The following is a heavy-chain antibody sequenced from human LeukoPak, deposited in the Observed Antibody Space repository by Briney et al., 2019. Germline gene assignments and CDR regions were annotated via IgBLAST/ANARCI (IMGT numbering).Heavy chain of an antibody. CDR3: AKDHAVGSLGS. J-gene: IGHJ4*02. V-gene: IGHV3-23*01. CDR2: VSRFGDGT. Sequence: GGSLRLSCAASGFTFSGFAMSWVRQAPGKGLEWVSSVSRFGDGTFYADSVRGRFTISRDNSKNTLYLQMNSLRADDTAVYYCAKDHAVGSLGSWGQGTLVTVSS. D-gene: IGHD4-23*01. CDR1: GFTFSGFA.